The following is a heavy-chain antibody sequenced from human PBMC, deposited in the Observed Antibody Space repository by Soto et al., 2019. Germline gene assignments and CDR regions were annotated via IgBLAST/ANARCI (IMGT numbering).Heavy chain of an antibody. CDR3: ARGPYRTAAMDV. CDR2: TIPALGTT. D-gene: IGHD3-10*01. V-gene: IGHV1-69*01. CDR1: GDNLKKNV. Sequence: QVQLMQSGAEIKKPGSSVKVSCKTSGDNLKKNVFTWVRQAPGQGLEWVGGTIPALGTTHYIEKFQGRVTITVEYATSTVDLDVRDLTSEATASSWRARGPYRTAAMDVWCQGTTVTVSS. J-gene: IGHJ6*02.